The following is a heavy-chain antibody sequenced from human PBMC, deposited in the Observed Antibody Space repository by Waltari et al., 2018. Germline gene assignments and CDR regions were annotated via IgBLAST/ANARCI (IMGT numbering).Heavy chain of an antibody. CDR2: IGPDGSDK. CDR1: GFTISRFW. V-gene: IGHV3-7*01. Sequence: EAQLVQSGGGLVQPGGSLTLPCAASGFTISRFWVTWIRQAPGQGLQWVAHIGPDGSDKYYVDSVKGRFTISRDNAENSLLLQMSSLRVEDTALYYCVGWNDPINSWGQGTLVAVSS. CDR3: VGWNDPINS. D-gene: IGHD1-1*01. J-gene: IGHJ4*02.